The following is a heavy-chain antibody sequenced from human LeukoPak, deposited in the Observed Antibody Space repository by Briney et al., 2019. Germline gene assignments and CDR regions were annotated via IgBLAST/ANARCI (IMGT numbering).Heavy chain of an antibody. Sequence: PSETLSLTCTVSGGSISSSSYYWGWIRQPPGKGLEWIGSIYYSGSTYYNPSLKSRVTISVDTSKNQFSLKLSSVTAADTAVYYCARSRRDGYNPILYYGMDVWGQGTTVTVSS. CDR3: ARSRRDGYNPILYYGMDV. CDR2: IYYSGST. J-gene: IGHJ6*02. D-gene: IGHD5-24*01. CDR1: GGSISSSSYY. V-gene: IGHV4-39*01.